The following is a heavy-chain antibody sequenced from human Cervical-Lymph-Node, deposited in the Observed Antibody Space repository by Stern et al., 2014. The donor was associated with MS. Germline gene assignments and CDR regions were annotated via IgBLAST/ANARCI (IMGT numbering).Heavy chain of an antibody. Sequence: EMQLVESGGGLVQPGGSPRLSCAASGFTFSSYDMHWVRQATGKGLEWVSAIGTAGDTYYPGSVKGRFTISRENAKNSLYLQMNSLRAGDTAVYYCARDIGDYGMDVWGQGTTVTVSS. J-gene: IGHJ6*02. V-gene: IGHV3-13*01. CDR1: GFTFSSYD. CDR2: IGTAGDT. CDR3: ARDIGDYGMDV. D-gene: IGHD4-17*01.